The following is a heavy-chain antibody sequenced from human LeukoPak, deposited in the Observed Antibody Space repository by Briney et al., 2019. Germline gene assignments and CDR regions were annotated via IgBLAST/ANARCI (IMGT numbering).Heavy chain of an antibody. D-gene: IGHD3-10*01. Sequence: GGSLRLSCAASGFTFSSYWMHWVRHAPGKGLVWVSRINSDGSSTSYADSVKGRFTISRDNAKNTLYLQMNSLRAEDTAVYYCARARMVRGKYYFDYWGQGTLVTVSS. V-gene: IGHV3-74*01. CDR1: GFTFSSYW. J-gene: IGHJ4*02. CDR3: ARARMVRGKYYFDY. CDR2: INSDGSST.